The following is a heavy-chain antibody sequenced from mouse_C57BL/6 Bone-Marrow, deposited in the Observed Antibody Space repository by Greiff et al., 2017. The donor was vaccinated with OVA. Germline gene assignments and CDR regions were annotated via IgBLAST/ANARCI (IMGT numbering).Heavy chain of an antibody. CDR2: IDPENGDT. CDR1: GFNIKDDY. CDR3: TTFYKD. J-gene: IGHJ2*01. V-gene: IGHV14-4*01. Sequence: EVKLEESGAELVRPGASVKLSCTASGFNIKDDYMHWVKQRPEQGLEWIGWIDPENGDTEYASKFQGKATITADTSSNTAYLQLSSLTSEDTAVYYCTTFYKDWGQGTTLTVSS. D-gene: IGHD1-3*01.